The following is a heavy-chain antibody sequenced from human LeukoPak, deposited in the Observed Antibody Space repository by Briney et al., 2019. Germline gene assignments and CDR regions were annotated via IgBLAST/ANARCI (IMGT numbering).Heavy chain of an antibody. V-gene: IGHV3-7*01. Sequence: GGSLRLSCAASGFTFSSWWMSWVRQAPGKGLEWVAHIKKDESERYYVDSMKGRLTISRDNAKNSLYLQMNSLRVEDTAVYYCARGHHGLDVWGQGTTVIVSS. CDR3: ARGHHGLDV. CDR1: GFTFSSWW. J-gene: IGHJ6*02. CDR2: IKKDESER.